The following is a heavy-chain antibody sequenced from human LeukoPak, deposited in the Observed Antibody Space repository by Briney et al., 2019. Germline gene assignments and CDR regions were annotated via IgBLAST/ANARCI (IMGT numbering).Heavy chain of an antibody. CDR2: IYYSGST. CDR1: GGSISSYY. D-gene: IGHD5-12*01. CDR3: ARPYSGYGHDAFDI. J-gene: IGHJ3*02. Sequence: PSETLSLTCTVSGGSISSYYWSWIRQPPGKGLEWIGYIYYSGSTNYNPSLKSRVTISVDTSKNQFSLKLSSVTAADTAVYYCARPYSGYGHDAFDIWGQGTMVTVSS. V-gene: IGHV4-59*08.